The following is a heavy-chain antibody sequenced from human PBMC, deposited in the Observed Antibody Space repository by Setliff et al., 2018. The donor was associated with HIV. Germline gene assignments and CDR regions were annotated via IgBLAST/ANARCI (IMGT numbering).Heavy chain of an antibody. J-gene: IGHJ4*02. D-gene: IGHD3-10*01. CDR1: GASVTSSSYY. CDR3: ATHYGSGSYYNY. Sequence: PSETLSLTCSVSGASVTSSSYYWGWLRQPPGKGLEWIGSIYYGGNTYSNPSLRSRLSISLDTSKNQFSLELYSVTAADTAVYYCATHYGSGSYYNYWGQGMLVTVSS. V-gene: IGHV4-39*01. CDR2: IYYGGNT.